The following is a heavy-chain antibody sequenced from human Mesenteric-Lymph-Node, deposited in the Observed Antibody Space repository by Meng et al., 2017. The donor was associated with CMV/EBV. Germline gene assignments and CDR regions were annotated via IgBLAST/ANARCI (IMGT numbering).Heavy chain of an antibody. D-gene: IGHD6-19*01. V-gene: IGHV3-23*01. CDR3: ANDPGFSGWYFT. CDR2: ISDSGGST. CDR1: GFTLSSYA. Sequence: SCAASGFTLSSYAMRWVRQAPGKGLEWVSAISDSGGSTYYADSVKGRFTISRDNSKNTLYLQMNSLRAEDTAVYYCANDPGFSGWYFTWGQGTLVTVSS. J-gene: IGHJ5*02.